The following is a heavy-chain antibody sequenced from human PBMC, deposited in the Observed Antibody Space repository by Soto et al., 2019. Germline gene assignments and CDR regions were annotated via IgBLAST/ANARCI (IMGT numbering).Heavy chain of an antibody. CDR3: ARVTVAGF. CDR2: ISGDGTGT. J-gene: IGHJ4*02. D-gene: IGHD6-19*01. V-gene: IGHV3-74*01. CDR1: GFTFSNYW. Sequence: PGGSLTLSCAASGFTFSNYWMHWVRQAPGKGLVWVSRISGDGTGTDYADSVKGRFTISRDNAKKTLYLQMNNLRADDTAVYYCARVTVAGFXGQGTLVTVS.